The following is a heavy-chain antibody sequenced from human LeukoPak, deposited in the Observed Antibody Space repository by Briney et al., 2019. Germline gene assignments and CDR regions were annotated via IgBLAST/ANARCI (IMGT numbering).Heavy chain of an antibody. D-gene: IGHD6-13*01. J-gene: IGHJ4*02. Sequence: GASVKVSCKASGYTFTSYGISWVRQAPGQGLEWIGWISAYNGNTNYAQNLQGRVTMTTDTSTSTAYMELRSLRSDDTAVYYCARDYSSSWYTPVDYWGQGTLVTVSS. CDR2: ISAYNGNT. CDR3: ARDYSSSWYTPVDY. CDR1: GYTFTSYG. V-gene: IGHV1-18*01.